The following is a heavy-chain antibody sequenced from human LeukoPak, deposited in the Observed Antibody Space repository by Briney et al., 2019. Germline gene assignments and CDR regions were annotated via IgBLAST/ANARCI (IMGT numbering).Heavy chain of an antibody. Sequence: GGSLRLSCAASGFTFSTYGMHWVRQAPGKGLEWVALISYDGSNKYYADSVKGRFTISRDNSKNTLYLQMNSLRVEDTAVYYCVGTIAYRGSEYWGQGALVTVSS. CDR2: ISYDGSNK. D-gene: IGHD1-7*01. CDR3: VGTIAYRGSEY. V-gene: IGHV3-30*03. J-gene: IGHJ4*02. CDR1: GFTFSTYG.